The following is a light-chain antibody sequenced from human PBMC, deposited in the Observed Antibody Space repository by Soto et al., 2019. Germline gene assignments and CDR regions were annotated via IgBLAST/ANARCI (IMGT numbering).Light chain of an antibody. CDR2: GAS. Sequence: EIVLTQSPGTLSLSPGERATLSCRASQSVSSSYLAWYQQKPGQAPRLLIYGASSRATGIPDRFSGSGSGTDFTLTISRLETEDLAVYYGQQYGSSPRFTFGPVTKVDIK. CDR3: QQYGSSPRFT. V-gene: IGKV3-20*01. J-gene: IGKJ3*01. CDR1: QSVSSSY.